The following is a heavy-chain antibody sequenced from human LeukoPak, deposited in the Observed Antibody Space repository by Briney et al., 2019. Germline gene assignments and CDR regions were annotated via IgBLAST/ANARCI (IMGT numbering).Heavy chain of an antibody. V-gene: IGHV4-34*01. CDR3: ARDQDYDFWSGYKLVRWFDP. J-gene: IGHJ5*02. D-gene: IGHD3-3*01. CDR2: INHSGST. CDR1: GGSFSGYY. Sequence: SETLSLTCAVYGGSFSGYYWSWIRQPPGKGLEWIGEINHSGSTNYNPSLKSRVTISVDTSKIQFSLKLSSVTAADTAVYYCARDQDYDFWSGYKLVRWFDPWGQGTLVTVSS.